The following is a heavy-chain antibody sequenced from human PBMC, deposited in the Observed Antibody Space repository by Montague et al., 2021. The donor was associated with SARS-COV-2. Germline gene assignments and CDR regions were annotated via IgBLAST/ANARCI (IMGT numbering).Heavy chain of an antibody. Sequence: SETLSLTCAVYGGSFSGYYWSWIRQPPGKGLEWIGEINHSGSTNXNPSLKSRVTISVDTSKNQFSLKLSSVTAADTAVYYCARGGRTTDYDILTGYYYYYYMDVWGKGTTVTVSS. CDR2: INHSGST. J-gene: IGHJ6*03. D-gene: IGHD3-9*01. CDR1: GGSFSGYY. CDR3: ARGGRTTDYDILTGYYYYYYMDV. V-gene: IGHV4-34*01.